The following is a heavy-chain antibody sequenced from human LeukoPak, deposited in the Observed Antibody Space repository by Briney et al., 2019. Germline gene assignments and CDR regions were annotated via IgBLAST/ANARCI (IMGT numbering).Heavy chain of an antibody. CDR3: ARVLFWSYFDFWSGPLDDLDV. D-gene: IGHD3-3*01. V-gene: IGHV1-69*13. Sequence: SVNLSCKASGGKFGSYSLTWVRQAPGQGLEWVGRIISLFGTINYAQKFQDRVTLSAYDSTGTAYMELRSLSSDDTAVYYCARVLFWSYFDFWSGPLDDLDVWGQGTLVTVSS. CDR1: GGKFGSYS. CDR2: IISLFGTI. J-gene: IGHJ3*01.